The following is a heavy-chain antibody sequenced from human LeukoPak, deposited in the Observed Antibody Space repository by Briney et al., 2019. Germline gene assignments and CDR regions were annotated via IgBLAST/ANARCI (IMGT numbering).Heavy chain of an antibody. J-gene: IGHJ4*02. CDR2: IYSSGTT. Sequence: KSSETLSLTCSVSGGSINSYYWSWIRQPAGKGLEWIGRIYSSGTTNYKPSLKSRVSMSVDTSKNQFSLMLSSVTAADAAVYYCARGGKATVVTMWGQGILVTVSS. D-gene: IGHD4-23*01. V-gene: IGHV4-4*07. CDR3: ARGGKATVVTM. CDR1: GGSINSYY.